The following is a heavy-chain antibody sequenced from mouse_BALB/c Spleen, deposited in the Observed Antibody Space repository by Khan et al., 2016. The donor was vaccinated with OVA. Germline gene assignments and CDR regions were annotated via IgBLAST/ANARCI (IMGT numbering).Heavy chain of an antibody. V-gene: IGHV1-63*02. J-gene: IGHJ4*01. D-gene: IGHD1-1*01. CDR1: GYTFTNYW. CDR2: IYPGSGNT. CDR3: ARPYYYGSSYDTMDD. Sequence: VELVESGAELVRPGTSVKMSCKAAGYTFTNYWIGWVKQRPGHGLEWIGDIYPGSGNTNYNEKFKGKATLTADTSSSTAYMQLSSLTSEDSAIYYCARPYYYGSSYDTMDDWGQGTSVTVSS.